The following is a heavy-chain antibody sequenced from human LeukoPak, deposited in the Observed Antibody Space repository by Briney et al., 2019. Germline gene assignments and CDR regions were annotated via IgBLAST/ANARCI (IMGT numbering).Heavy chain of an antibody. Sequence: PSETLSLTCTVSGGSISSYYWSWIRQPPGKGLEWIGYIYYSGSTNYNPSLKSRVTISVDTSKNQFSLKLSSVTAADTAVYCCAAGCSSTSCYAYFGMDVWGQGTTVTVSS. CDR3: AAGCSSTSCYAYFGMDV. CDR1: GGSISSYY. D-gene: IGHD2-2*01. CDR2: IYYSGST. V-gene: IGHV4-59*01. J-gene: IGHJ6*02.